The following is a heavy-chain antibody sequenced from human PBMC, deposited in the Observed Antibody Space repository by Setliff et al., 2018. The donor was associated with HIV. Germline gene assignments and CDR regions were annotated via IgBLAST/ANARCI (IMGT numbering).Heavy chain of an antibody. J-gene: IGHJ4*02. D-gene: IGHD3-22*01. Sequence: PSETLSLTCTVSGGSISYYYWSWIRQPPGKGLEWIGYIYASGSTNYSPSLKSRVTISVDTSKNQFSLKLKSVTAADTAVYFCARHVYSSGFDYWGQGILVTVSS. V-gene: IGHV4-59*08. CDR2: IYASGST. CDR1: GGSISYYY. CDR3: ARHVYSSGFDY.